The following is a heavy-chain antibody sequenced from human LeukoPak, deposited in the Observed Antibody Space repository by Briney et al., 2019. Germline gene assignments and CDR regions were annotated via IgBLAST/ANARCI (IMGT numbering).Heavy chain of an antibody. CDR3: ARDPGLSGYYFDF. CDR1: GFTFSLYS. J-gene: IGHJ4*02. D-gene: IGHD3-22*01. V-gene: IGHV3-48*01. Sequence: PGGSLRLSCAASGFTFSLYSMNWVRQAPGKGLEWVSYISSSSTTISYADSVKGRFTISRDNAKKSLYLQMNSLRAEDTAVYYCARDPGLSGYYFDFRGQGTLVTVSS. CDR2: ISSSSTTI.